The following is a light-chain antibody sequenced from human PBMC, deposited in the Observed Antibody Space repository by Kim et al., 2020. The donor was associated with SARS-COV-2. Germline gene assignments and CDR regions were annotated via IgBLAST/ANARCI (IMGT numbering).Light chain of an antibody. J-gene: IGLJ2*01. CDR2: GNS. Sequence: VTISCTCSSTNIGAGYDVHGYQQHQRPATDLLIYGNSNRPSGVPDRFSGSKSGTSASLAITGLQAEDEADYYCQSYDSSLSGSVVFGGGTQLTVL. CDR3: QSYDSSLSGSVV. CDR1: STNIGAGYD. V-gene: IGLV1-40*01.